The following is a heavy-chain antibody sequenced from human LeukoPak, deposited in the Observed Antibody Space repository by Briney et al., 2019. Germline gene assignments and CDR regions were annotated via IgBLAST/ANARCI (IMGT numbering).Heavy chain of an antibody. V-gene: IGHV3-30*04. CDR2: ISYDGSNK. CDR1: GFTFSSYA. CDR3: ARDYSSGWYGGY. Sequence: GGSLRLSCAASGFTFSSYAMHWVRQAPGKGLEWVAVISYDGSNKYYADSVKGRFTISRDNSKNTLYLQMNSLRAEDTAVYYCARDYSSGWYGGYRGQGTLVTVSS. J-gene: IGHJ4*02. D-gene: IGHD6-19*01.